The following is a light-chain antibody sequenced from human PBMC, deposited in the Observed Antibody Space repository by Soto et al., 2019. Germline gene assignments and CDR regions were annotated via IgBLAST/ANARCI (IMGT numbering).Light chain of an antibody. CDR1: QSAFYSSSNKNF. CDR3: QQYYSTHT. V-gene: IGKV4-1*01. Sequence: DIVMTQSPDSLAVSLGERATIHCKSSQSAFYSSSNKNFLAWYQQKTGQPPKLLIYWASLRESGVPDRFSGSGSGTDFTLTISSLQAGDVAVYYCQQYYSTHTFGGGTKVDIK. J-gene: IGKJ4*01. CDR2: WAS.